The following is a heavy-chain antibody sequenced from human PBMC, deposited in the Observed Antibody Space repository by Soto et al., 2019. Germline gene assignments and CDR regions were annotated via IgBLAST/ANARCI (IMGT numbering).Heavy chain of an antibody. J-gene: IGHJ4*02. D-gene: IGHD2-15*01. V-gene: IGHV1-69*02. Sequence: QVQLVQSGAEVKKPGSSVKVSCKASGGTFSSYTISWVRQAPGQGLEWMGRIIPILGIANYAQKFQGRVTITADKSTSTAYMELSSLRSEDTAVDYCATPGVDCSGGSCYEGFSYWGQGTLVTVSS. CDR3: ATPGVDCSGGSCYEGFSY. CDR2: IIPILGIA. CDR1: GGTFSSYT.